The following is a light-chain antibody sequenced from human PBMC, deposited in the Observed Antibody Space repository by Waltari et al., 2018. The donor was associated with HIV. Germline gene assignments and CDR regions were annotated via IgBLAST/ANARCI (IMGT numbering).Light chain of an antibody. CDR3: AAWDDYMEGHV. CDR2: NTY. Sequence: QSVLTQPPSASGTPGQTVTISCSGSSANIGTNTVNWYLQLTGTAPKLLIYNTYQRPSGVPDRVSGSQSGTSASLAISGLQSEDEADYYCAAWDDYMEGHVFGGGTKLTIL. J-gene: IGLJ2*01. CDR1: SANIGTNT. V-gene: IGLV1-44*01.